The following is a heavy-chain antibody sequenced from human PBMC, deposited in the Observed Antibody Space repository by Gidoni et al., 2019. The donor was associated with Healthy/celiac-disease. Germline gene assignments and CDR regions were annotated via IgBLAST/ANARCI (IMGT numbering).Heavy chain of an antibody. CDR3: ARAGTSYAFDI. J-gene: IGHJ3*02. CDR2: IGTAGDT. D-gene: IGHD1-1*01. Sequence: EVQLVESGGGLVQPGGSLRLSCAASGFTFSSYDMHWVRQATGKGLEWVSAIGTAGDTYYPGSVKGRFTISRENAKNSLYLQMNSLRAGDTAVYYCARAGTSYAFDIWGQGTMVTVSS. CDR1: GFTFSSYD. V-gene: IGHV3-13*01.